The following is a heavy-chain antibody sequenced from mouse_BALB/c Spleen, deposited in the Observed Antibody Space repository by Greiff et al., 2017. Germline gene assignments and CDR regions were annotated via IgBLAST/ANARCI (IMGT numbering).Heavy chain of an antibody. CDR2: IYPGNSDT. D-gene: IGHD1-1*01. V-gene: IGHV1-5*01. CDR1: GYSFTSYW. CDR3: TRLLLRPYYFDY. Sequence: VQLQQSGTVLARPGASVKMSCKASGYSFTSYWMHWVKQRPGQGLEWIGAIYPGNSDTSYNQKFKGKAKLTAVTSASTAYMELSSLTNEDSAVYYCTRLLLRPYYFDYWGQGTTLTVSS. J-gene: IGHJ2*01.